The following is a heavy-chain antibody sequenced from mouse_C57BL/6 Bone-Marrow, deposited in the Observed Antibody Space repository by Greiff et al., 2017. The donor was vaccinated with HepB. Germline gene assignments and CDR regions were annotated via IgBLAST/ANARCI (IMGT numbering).Heavy chain of an antibody. CDR3: AREGITMNY. V-gene: IGHV1-50*01. D-gene: IGHD1-1*02. CDR2: IDPSDSYT. Sequence: QVQLQQPGAELVKPGASVKLSCKASGYTFTSYWMQWVKQRPGQGLEWIGEIDPSDSYTNYNQKFKGKATLTVDTSSSTAYMQLSSLTSEDSAVYYCAREGITMNYWGQGTTLTVSS. J-gene: IGHJ2*01. CDR1: GYTFTSYW.